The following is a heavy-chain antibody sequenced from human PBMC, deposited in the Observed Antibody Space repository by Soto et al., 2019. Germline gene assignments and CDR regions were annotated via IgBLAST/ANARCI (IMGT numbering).Heavy chain of an antibody. CDR3: ARDLLGFGYTYADV. J-gene: IGHJ6*01. CDR2: IIPIDATV. V-gene: IGHV1-69*12. CDR1: GGTFSNYA. D-gene: IGHD3-10*01. Sequence: QVQLVQSGAEVKKPGSSVKVSCKASGGTFSNYALISWVRQAPGQGLEWMGGIIPIDATVNYAQKFQGRITITADESTTTADRDLGSLRSEDTAVYYCARDLLGFGYTYADVWGQGTTVTVSS.